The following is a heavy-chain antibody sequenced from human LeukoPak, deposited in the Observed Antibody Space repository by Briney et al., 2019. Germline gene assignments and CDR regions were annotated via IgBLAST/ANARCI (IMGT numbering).Heavy chain of an antibody. V-gene: IGHV3-48*04. D-gene: IGHD3-22*01. Sequence: GGSLRLSCAASGFTFSSYSMNWVRQAPGKGLEWVSYISSSSSTIYYADSVKGRFTISRDNAKNSLYLQMNSLRAEDTAVYYCAKATITYYYDSSPTQFDYWGQGTLVTVSS. J-gene: IGHJ4*02. CDR1: GFTFSSYS. CDR3: AKATITYYYDSSPTQFDY. CDR2: ISSSSSTI.